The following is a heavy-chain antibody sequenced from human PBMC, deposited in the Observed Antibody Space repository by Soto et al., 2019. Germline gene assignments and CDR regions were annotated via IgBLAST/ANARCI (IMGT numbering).Heavy chain of an antibody. V-gene: IGHV2-5*02. D-gene: IGHD2-2*01. CDR2: IYWDDDK. CDR3: ANVGYCISFSCCNWFDP. CDR1: GFSLSTNGVG. Sequence: QITLKESGPTLVKPTQTLTLTCTFSGFSLSTNGVGVGWIRQPPGKALEWLALIYWDDDKRYSPSLKSRLTISKDTSKNRVVLTITYMAPMDTATCSCANVGYCISFSCCNWFDPWGQGTLVTVSS. J-gene: IGHJ5*02.